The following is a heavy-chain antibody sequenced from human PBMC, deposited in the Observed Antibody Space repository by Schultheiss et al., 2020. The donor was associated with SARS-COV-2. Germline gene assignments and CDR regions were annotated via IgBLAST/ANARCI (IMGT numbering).Heavy chain of an antibody. CDR1: GFTFRNYW. CDR3: ARSAGWFDP. V-gene: IGHV3-11*03. J-gene: IGHJ5*02. Sequence: GGSLRLSCAASGFTFRNYWMHWVRQAPGKGLEWVSYISSSSSYTNYADSVKGRFTISRDNAKNSLYLQMNSLRAEDTAVYYCARSAGWFDPWGQGTLVTVSS. CDR2: ISSSSSYT.